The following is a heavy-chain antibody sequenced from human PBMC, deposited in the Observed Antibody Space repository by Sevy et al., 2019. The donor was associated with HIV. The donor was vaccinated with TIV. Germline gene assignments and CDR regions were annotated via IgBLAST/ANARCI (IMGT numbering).Heavy chain of an antibody. J-gene: IGHJ4*02. Sequence: SETLSLTCAVSGYSISSGYYWGWIRQPPGKGLEWIGSIYHSGSTYYNPSLKSRVTISVDTSKNQFSLKLSSVTAADTAVYYCARVSYDYVWGSDLYYFDYWGQGTLVTVSS. D-gene: IGHD3-16*01. V-gene: IGHV4-38-2*01. CDR3: ARVSYDYVWGSDLYYFDY. CDR1: GYSISSGYY. CDR2: IYHSGST.